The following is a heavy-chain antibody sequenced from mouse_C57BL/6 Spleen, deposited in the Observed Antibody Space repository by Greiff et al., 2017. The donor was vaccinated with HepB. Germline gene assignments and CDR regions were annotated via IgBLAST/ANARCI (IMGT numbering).Heavy chain of an antibody. CDR1: GYSFTGYY. V-gene: IGHV1-42*01. CDR2: INPSTGGT. J-gene: IGHJ1*03. D-gene: IGHD2-1*01. Sequence: VQLQQSGPELVKPGASVKISCKASGYSFTGYYMNWVKQSPEKSLEWIGEINPSTGGTTYNQKFKAKATLDVDKSSSTAYMQLKSLTSEDSAVYYCARSGYGNWYFDVWGTGTTVTVSS. CDR3: ARSGYGNWYFDV.